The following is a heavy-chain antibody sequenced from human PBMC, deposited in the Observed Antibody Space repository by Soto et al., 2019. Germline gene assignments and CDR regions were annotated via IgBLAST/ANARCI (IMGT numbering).Heavy chain of an antibody. V-gene: IGHV4-59*01. CDR1: GGSISSYY. Sequence: SETLSLTCTVSGGSISSYYWNWIRQPPGKGLEWIGYIHYSGSTNYNPSLKSRVTISVDTSNNQFSLKLSSVTAADTAVYCCATGRFSAMIRGVIMFDPWGQGTLVTVSS. CDR3: ATGRFSAMIRGVIMFDP. CDR2: IHYSGST. D-gene: IGHD3-10*01. J-gene: IGHJ5*02.